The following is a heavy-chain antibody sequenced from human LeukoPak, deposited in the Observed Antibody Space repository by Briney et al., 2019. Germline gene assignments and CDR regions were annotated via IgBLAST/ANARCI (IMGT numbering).Heavy chain of an antibody. V-gene: IGHV1-69-2*01. CDR3: AAPDPGRYCSSTSCSRRGDYYYYMDV. D-gene: IGHD2-2*01. CDR2: VDPEDGET. J-gene: IGHJ6*03. CDR1: GYTFTDYY. Sequence: VKVSCKVSGYTFTDYYMHWVQQSPGKGLEWMGLVDPEDGETIYAENFQGRVTITADTSTDTAYMERRSLRSQDTAVFSCAAPDPGRYCSSTSCSRRGDYYYYMDVWGKGTTVSVSS.